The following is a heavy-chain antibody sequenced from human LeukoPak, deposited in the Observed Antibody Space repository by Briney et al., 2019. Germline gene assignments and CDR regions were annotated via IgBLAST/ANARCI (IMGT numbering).Heavy chain of an antibody. Sequence: GESLKISCQGSGDTFATYWIAWVRQMPGKGLELMGSIFPFDSETRYSPSFQGQVTFSADKSINTAFLQWSSLRASDTAMYYCARHRLEVDFFDYWGQGTVVIVSS. CDR2: IFPFDSET. CDR3: ARHRLEVDFFDY. J-gene: IGHJ4*02. D-gene: IGHD2-15*01. CDR1: GDTFATYW. V-gene: IGHV5-51*01.